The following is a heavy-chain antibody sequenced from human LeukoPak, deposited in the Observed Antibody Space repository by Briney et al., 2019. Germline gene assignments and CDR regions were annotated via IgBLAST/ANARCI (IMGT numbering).Heavy chain of an antibody. CDR3: ARDRRRYYYDSSGYYD. CDR2: IYYSGST. V-gene: IGHV4-30-4*01. CDR1: GGSISGGDYY. Sequence: SETLSLTCTVSGGSISGGDYYWSWIRQPPGKGLEWIGYIYYSGSTYYNPSLKSRVTISVDTPKNQFSLKLSSVTAADTAVYYCARDRRRYYYDSSGYYDWGQGTLVTVSS. D-gene: IGHD3-22*01. J-gene: IGHJ4*02.